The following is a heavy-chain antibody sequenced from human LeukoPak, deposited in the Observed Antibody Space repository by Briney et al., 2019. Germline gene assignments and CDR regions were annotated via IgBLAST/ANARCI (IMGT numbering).Heavy chain of an antibody. CDR3: AREHCSGGSCRDDY. D-gene: IGHD2-15*01. Sequence: RPGGSLRLSCAASGFTSDDYGMSWVSQAPGKGQEWVSGINWNGGSRGYADSVKRRLTISRDNAMNSLYLQMNSLRAEDTALYSCAREHCSGGSCRDDYWGQGTLVTVSS. CDR1: GFTSDDYG. CDR2: INWNGGSR. J-gene: IGHJ4*02. V-gene: IGHV3-20*04.